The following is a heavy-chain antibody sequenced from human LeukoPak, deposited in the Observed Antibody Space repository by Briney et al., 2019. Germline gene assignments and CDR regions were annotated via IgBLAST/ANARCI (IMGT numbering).Heavy chain of an antibody. V-gene: IGHV4-34*01. CDR2: INHSGST. J-gene: IGHJ4*02. Sequence: SGTLSLTCAVYGGSFSGYYWSWIRQPPGKGLEWIGEINHSGSTNYNPSLKSRATISVDTSKNQFSLKLSSVTAADTAVYYCARWGDYYDPIDYWGQGTLVTVSS. CDR1: GGSFSGYY. D-gene: IGHD3-22*01. CDR3: ARWGDYYDPIDY.